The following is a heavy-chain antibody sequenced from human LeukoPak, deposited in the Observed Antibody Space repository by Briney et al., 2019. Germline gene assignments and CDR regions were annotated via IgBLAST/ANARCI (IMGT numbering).Heavy chain of an antibody. CDR3: ARGSMGIQLWLMVDY. V-gene: IGHV3-20*04. D-gene: IGHD5-18*01. CDR2: INWNGGST. J-gene: IGHJ4*02. Sequence: GESLRLSCAASGFTFDDYGMSWVRQAPGKGLEWVSGINWNGGSTGYADSVKGRFTISRDNAKNSLYLQMNSLRAEDTALYYCARGSMGIQLWLMVDYWGQGTLVTVSS. CDR1: GFTFDDYG.